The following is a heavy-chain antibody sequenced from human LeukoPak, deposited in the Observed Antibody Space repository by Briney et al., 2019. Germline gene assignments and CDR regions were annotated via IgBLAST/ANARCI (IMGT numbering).Heavy chain of an antibody. V-gene: IGHV4-59*01. CDR3: ARRSGLLDAFDI. Sequence: SETLSLTCAVYGGSFSGYYWSWIRQPPGKGLEWIGYIYYSGSTNYNPSLKSRVTISVDTSKNQFSLKLSSVTAADTAVYYCARRSGLLDAFDIWGQGTMVTVSS. CDR2: IYYSGST. CDR1: GGSFSGYY. D-gene: IGHD5-12*01. J-gene: IGHJ3*02.